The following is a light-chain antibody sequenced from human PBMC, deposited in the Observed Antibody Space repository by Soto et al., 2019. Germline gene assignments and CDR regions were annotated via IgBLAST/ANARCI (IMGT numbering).Light chain of an antibody. Sequence: QSVLTQPPSVSEAPRQRVTISCSGSGSNIGNNAVNWYQQLPGKAPKLLIYYDDLLPSGVSDRFSGSKSGTSASLAISGLQSEDEADYYCAAWDDSLNGLVFGTGTKVTVL. V-gene: IGLV1-36*01. CDR1: GSNIGNNA. CDR3: AAWDDSLNGLV. J-gene: IGLJ1*01. CDR2: YDD.